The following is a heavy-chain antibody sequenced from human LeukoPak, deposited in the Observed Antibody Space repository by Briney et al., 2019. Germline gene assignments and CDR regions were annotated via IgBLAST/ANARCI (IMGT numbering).Heavy chain of an antibody. CDR2: ISSSSSYI. CDR3: ASVGNYYYGSGSYYNFDY. Sequence: GGSLILSCAASGFTFSSYSMNWVRQAPGKGLEWVSSISSSSSYIYYADSVKGRFTISRDNAKNSLYLQMNSLRAEDTAVYYCASVGNYYYGSGSYYNFDYWGQGTLVTVSS. D-gene: IGHD3-10*01. J-gene: IGHJ4*02. CDR1: GFTFSSYS. V-gene: IGHV3-21*01.